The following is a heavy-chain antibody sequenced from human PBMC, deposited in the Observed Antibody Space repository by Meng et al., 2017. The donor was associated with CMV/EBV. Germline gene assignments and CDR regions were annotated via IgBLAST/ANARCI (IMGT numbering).Heavy chain of an antibody. CDR2: IGTAGET. CDR1: GFTFSSYD. J-gene: IGHJ3*02. V-gene: IGHV3-13*01. Sequence: GESLKISCAASGFTFSSYDMHWVRQATGKGLEWVPAIGTAGETYYPGSVKGRFTISRENDKNSLYLQMNSRGAGDTAVYYCASGGPLRGFDSWGQGTMVTVSS. D-gene: IGHD3-16*01. CDR3: ASGGPLRGFDS.